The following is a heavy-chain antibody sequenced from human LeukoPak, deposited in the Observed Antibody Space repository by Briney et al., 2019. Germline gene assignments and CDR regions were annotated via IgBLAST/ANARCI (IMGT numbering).Heavy chain of an antibody. CDR2: IFDSETT. Sequence: PSETLSLTCTVSGASMSNHDWSWIRQPPGKGLEWVGYIFDSETTNSNPSLKSRVTMSVDTSENQFSLKLSSVTAADTALYYCASRPGGSTWYGVFDYWSRGTLVTVSS. V-gene: IGHV4-59*11. CDR1: GASMSNHD. CDR3: ASRPGGSTWYGVFDY. D-gene: IGHD6-13*01. J-gene: IGHJ4*02.